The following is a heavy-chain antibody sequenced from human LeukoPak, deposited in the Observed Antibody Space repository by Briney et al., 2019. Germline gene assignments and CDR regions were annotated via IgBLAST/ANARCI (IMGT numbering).Heavy chain of an antibody. Sequence: PGGSLRLSCAASGFTFSSYAMSWVRQAPGKGLEYVSGISGSGIRTYYADSVKGRFTISRDNSKNTLYLQMNSLRAEDTAVYYCAKDRGVALATTFAYWGQGTLLTVSS. D-gene: IGHD5-24*01. CDR2: ISGSGIRT. V-gene: IGHV3-23*01. CDR3: AKDRGVALATTFAY. J-gene: IGHJ4*02. CDR1: GFTFSSYA.